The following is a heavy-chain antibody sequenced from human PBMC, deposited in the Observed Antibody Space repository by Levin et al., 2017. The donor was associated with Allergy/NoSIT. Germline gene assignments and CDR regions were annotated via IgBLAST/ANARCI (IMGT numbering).Heavy chain of an antibody. CDR2: ISGSGGST. CDR1: GFTFSSYA. V-gene: IGHV3-23*01. D-gene: IGHD1-1*01. J-gene: IGHJ4*02. Sequence: PGGSLRLSCAASGFTFSSYAMSWVRQAPGKGLEWVSVISGSGGSTYYADSVKGRFTISRDNSQNTVYLQMNSLRAEDTVVYYCAKGVLNWNRDYFDYWGQGTLVTVSS. CDR3: AKGVLNWNRDYFDY.